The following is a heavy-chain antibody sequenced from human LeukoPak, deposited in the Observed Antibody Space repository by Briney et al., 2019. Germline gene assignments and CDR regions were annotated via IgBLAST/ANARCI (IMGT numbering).Heavy chain of an antibody. CDR1: GYTFSSYR. J-gene: IGHJ6*02. CDR2: LSYDGSNK. CDR3: AKCELKWLPYNGMDV. V-gene: IGHV3-30*18. D-gene: IGHD6-19*01. Sequence: GGSLRLSCAASGYTFSSYRIHWVPQAPGKGPEWVDILSYDGSNKYYADSVKGRFTISRDNSKNTLYLQMNSLRAEDTAVCYCAKCELKWLPYNGMDVWGQGTTVTVSS.